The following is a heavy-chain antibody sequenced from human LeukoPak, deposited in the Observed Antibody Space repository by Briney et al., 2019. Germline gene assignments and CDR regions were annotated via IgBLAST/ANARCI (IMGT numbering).Heavy chain of an antibody. J-gene: IGHJ4*02. V-gene: IGHV4-30-4*01. CDR3: ARDYYGSGSSNN. Sequence: SETLSLTCTVSGGSISSGDYYWCWRRQPPGTGLEGFGYIYYSGRTYYNPSLKSRVTISVDTSKNQFSLKLSSVTAADTAVYYCARDYYGSGSSNNWGQGTLVTVSS. CDR2: IYYSGRT. D-gene: IGHD3-10*01. CDR1: GGSISSGDYY.